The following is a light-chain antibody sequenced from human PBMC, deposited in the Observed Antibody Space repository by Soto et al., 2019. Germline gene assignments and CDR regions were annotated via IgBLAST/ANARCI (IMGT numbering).Light chain of an antibody. V-gene: IGKV3-11*01. CDR2: DAS. J-gene: IGKJ2*01. CDR1: QSVDSY. Sequence: EIVLTQSPATLSLSPRVRATLSCRASQSVDSYLAWYQQKPGQAPRLLIYDASNRATVIPARFSGSGSGTDFTLPISSLEPEDSAVYYCQQRSKWYTFGQGTKLEI. CDR3: QQRSKWYT.